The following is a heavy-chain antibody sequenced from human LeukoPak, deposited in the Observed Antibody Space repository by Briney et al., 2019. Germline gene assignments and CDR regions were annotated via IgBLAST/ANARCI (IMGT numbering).Heavy chain of an antibody. J-gene: IGHJ4*02. CDR2: ISSSSSTI. V-gene: IGHV3-48*01. CDR3: ARDLRAVAGREGKNY. Sequence: GGSLRLSCAASGFTFSSYSMNWVRQAPGKGLEWVSYISSSSSTIYYADSVKGRFTISRDNAKNSLYLQMNSLRAEDKAVYYCARDLRAVAGREGKNYWGQGTLVTVSS. CDR1: GFTFSSYS. D-gene: IGHD6-19*01.